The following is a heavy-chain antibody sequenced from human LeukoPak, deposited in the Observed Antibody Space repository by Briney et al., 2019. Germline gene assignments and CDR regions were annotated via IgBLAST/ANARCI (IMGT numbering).Heavy chain of an antibody. D-gene: IGHD3-22*01. V-gene: IGHV4-4*07. CDR1: GGSISNYY. CDR2: IYTSGST. CDR3: ARDLPPDDSSGYYFGSAFDI. Sequence: SETLSLTCTVSGGSISNYYWSWIRQPAGKGLEWIGRIYTSGSTNYNPSLKSRVTMSVDTSKNQFSLKLSSVTAADTAVYYCARDLPPDDSSGYYFGSAFDIWGQGTMVTVSS. J-gene: IGHJ3*02.